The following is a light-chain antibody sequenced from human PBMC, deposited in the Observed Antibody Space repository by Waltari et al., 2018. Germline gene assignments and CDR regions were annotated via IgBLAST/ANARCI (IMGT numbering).Light chain of an antibody. J-gene: IGKJ3*01. V-gene: IGKV3-20*01. CDR3: QQYGAPPFT. Sequence: EIVVTQSPGTLSLSPGERATLSCRASQCVPNTYLAWFQRKPGQPPRLLIYGASIRATGIPDRFSGSESGTDFTLTISRLEPEDFAVYYCQQYGAPPFTFGPGTKVDFK. CDR2: GAS. CDR1: QCVPNTY.